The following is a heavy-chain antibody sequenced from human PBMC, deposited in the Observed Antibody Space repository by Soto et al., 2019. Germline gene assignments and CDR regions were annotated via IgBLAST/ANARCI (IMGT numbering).Heavy chain of an antibody. V-gene: IGHV2-5*02. Sequence: QITLKESGPTLVKPTQTLTLTCTFSGFSLSTSGVGVGWIRQPPGKALEWLALIYWDDDKRYSPSLKSRLTITKDTSKNQVVLTMTNMDPVDTATYYCAHRDIAAAGFYYYGMDVWGQGTTVTVSS. J-gene: IGHJ6*02. CDR3: AHRDIAAAGFYYYGMDV. D-gene: IGHD6-13*01. CDR1: GFSLSTSGVG. CDR2: IYWDDDK.